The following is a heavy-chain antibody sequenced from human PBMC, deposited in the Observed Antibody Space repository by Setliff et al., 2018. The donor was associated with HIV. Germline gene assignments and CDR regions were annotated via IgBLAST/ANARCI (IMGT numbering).Heavy chain of an antibody. CDR1: GGTFSSYA. V-gene: IGHV1-2*04. CDR3: ARGRYYYDSSGYYPLDY. D-gene: IGHD3-22*01. Sequence: GASVKVSCKASGGTFSSYAISWVRQAPGQGLEWMGGIIPNSGGTNYAQKFQGWVTMTRDTSISTAYMELSRLRSDDTAVYYCARGRYYYDSSGYYPLDYWGQGTLVTVSS. CDR2: IIPNSGGT. J-gene: IGHJ4*02.